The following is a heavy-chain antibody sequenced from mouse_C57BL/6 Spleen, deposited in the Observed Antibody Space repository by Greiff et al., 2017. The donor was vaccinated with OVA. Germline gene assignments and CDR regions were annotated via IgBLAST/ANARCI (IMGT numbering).Heavy chain of an antibody. V-gene: IGHV5-17*01. J-gene: IGHJ4*01. CDR1: GFTFSDYG. CDR3: ARCSYYVDYYAMDY. CDR2: ISRGSGTI. Sequence: EVKLVESGGGLVKPGGSLKLSCAASGFTFSDYGMHWVRQAPEKGLEWVAYISRGSGTIYYADTVKGRFTISRDNAKNTLFLQMTSLRSEDTAMYYCARCSYYVDYYAMDYWGQGTSVTVSS. D-gene: IGHD2-12*01.